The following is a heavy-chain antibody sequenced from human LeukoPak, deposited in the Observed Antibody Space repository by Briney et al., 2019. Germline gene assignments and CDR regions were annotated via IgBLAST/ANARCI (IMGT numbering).Heavy chain of an antibody. D-gene: IGHD3-10*01. CDR2: SYTSGIA. CDR1: GGSISCPY. J-gene: IGHJ6*02. Sequence: PSETLSLTCTGSGGSISCPYWTWIRQAPATALQRIGRSYTSGIANYNPSLKSRVTMSVDTSKNQFSLKVTSVTAADTAIYYCARDYGVWFGEHYYYNGMDVWGQGISVTVSS. CDR3: ARDYGVWFGEHYYYNGMDV. V-gene: IGHV4-4*07.